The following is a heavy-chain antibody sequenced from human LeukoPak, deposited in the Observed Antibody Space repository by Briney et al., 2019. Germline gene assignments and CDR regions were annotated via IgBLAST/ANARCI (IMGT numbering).Heavy chain of an antibody. V-gene: IGHV4-31*11. D-gene: IGHD6-13*01. CDR1: GGSISSGGYY. Sequence: SETLSLTCAVSGGSISSGGYYWSWIRQHPGKGLEWIGYIYYSGSTYYNPSLKSRVTISVDTSKNQFSLKLSSVTAADTAVYYCASTAAGAIFDYWGQGTLVTVSS. CDR2: IYYSGST. CDR3: ASTAAGAIFDY. J-gene: IGHJ4*02.